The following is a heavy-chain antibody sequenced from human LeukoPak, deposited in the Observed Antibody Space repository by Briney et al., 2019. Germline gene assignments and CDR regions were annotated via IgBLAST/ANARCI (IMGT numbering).Heavy chain of an antibody. J-gene: IGHJ4*02. Sequence: GSLRLSCAASGFTFSSYSMNWVRQAPGKGLEWVSSISSSSSYIYYADSVKGRFTISRDNAKNSLYLQMNSLRAEDTAVYYCARRRFGELKSGDYWGQGTLVTVSS. V-gene: IGHV3-21*01. D-gene: IGHD3-10*01. CDR2: ISSSSSYI. CDR1: GFTFSSYS. CDR3: ARRRFGELKSGDY.